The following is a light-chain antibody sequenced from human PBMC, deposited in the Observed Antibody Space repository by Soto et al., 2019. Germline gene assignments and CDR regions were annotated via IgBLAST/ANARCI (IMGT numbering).Light chain of an antibody. CDR1: QSVSSY. Sequence: ELVLTQSPATLSLSPGERATLSCRASQSVSSYLAWYQQKPGQAPRLLIYSASTRATGIPARFIGSGSATEFTLTISSLQSEDFAVYYCQQYSNWLTWTCGQGTRWIS. J-gene: IGKJ1*01. V-gene: IGKV3D-15*01. CDR3: QQYSNWLTWT. CDR2: SAS.